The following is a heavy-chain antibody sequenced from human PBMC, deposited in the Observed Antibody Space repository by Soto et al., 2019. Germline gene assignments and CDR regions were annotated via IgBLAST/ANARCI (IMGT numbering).Heavy chain of an antibody. J-gene: IGHJ4*02. CDR2: ISPNSGDI. CDR1: GYTFNDYS. CDR3: ASPRGGATRDFDY. V-gene: IGHV1-2*02. Sequence: QVQLVQSGAEVKQPGASVKVSCKASGYTFNDYSIHWVRQAPGQGLAWMGWISPNSGDINYAQKFQGRVTMTRDSYINTVYMELSSLRSDDTAVYYCASPRGGATRDFDYWGQGALVTVSS. D-gene: IGHD3-10*01.